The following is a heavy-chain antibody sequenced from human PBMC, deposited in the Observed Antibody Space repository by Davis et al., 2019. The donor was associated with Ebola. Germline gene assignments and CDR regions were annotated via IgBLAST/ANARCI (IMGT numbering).Heavy chain of an antibody. CDR2: IDWDDDK. J-gene: IGHJ6*02. CDR3: ARIRGYSGFRYYYYGMDV. D-gene: IGHD5-12*01. Sequence: SGPTLVKPTQTLTLTCTFSGFSLSTSGMRVSWIRQPPGKALEWLARIDWDDDKFYSTSLKTRLTISKDTSKTQVVLTMTNMDPVDTATYYCARIRGYSGFRYYYYGMDVWGQGTTVTVSS. CDR1: GFSLSTSGMR. V-gene: IGHV2-70*04.